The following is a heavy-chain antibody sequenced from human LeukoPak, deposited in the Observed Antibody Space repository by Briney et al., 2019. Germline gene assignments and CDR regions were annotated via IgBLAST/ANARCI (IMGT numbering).Heavy chain of an antibody. J-gene: IGHJ4*02. Sequence: ASVKVSCKASGYSFTSYAMHWVRQAPGQRLEWMGWINAGNGNTKFSQKFQGRVTITRDTSASTAYMELSSLRSEDTAVYYCARGGVPGYYYDSSGYCYHYFDYWGQGTLVTVSS. V-gene: IGHV1-3*01. D-gene: IGHD3-22*01. CDR1: GYSFTSYA. CDR3: ARGGVPGYYYDSSGYCYHYFDY. CDR2: INAGNGNT.